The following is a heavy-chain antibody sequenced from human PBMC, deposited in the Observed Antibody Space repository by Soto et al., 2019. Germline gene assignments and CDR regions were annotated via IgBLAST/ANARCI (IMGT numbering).Heavy chain of an antibody. Sequence: SETLSLTCAVSGGSISSSNCWSWVRQPPGKGLEWIGEIYHSGSTNYNPSLKSRVTISVDKSKNQFSLKLSSVTAADTAVYYCARDQYYDILTGYYLGAFDIWGQRTMVTVSS. CDR3: ARDQYYDILTGYYLGAFDI. V-gene: IGHV4-4*02. J-gene: IGHJ3*02. D-gene: IGHD3-9*01. CDR2: IYHSGST. CDR1: GGSISSSNC.